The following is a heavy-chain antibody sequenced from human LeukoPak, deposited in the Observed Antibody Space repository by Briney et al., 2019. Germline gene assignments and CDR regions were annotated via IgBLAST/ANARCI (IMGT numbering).Heavy chain of an antibody. V-gene: IGHV1-24*01. CDR3: ARVDYDSSGYYYGIIDY. J-gene: IGHJ4*02. CDR1: GYTLTELS. Sequence: ASVKVSCKVSGYTLTELSMHGVRQAPGKGLEWMGGFDPEDGETIYAQKLQGRVTMTTDTSTSTAYMELRSLRSDDTAVYYCARVDYDSSGYYYGIIDYWGQGTLVTVSS. CDR2: FDPEDGET. D-gene: IGHD3-22*01.